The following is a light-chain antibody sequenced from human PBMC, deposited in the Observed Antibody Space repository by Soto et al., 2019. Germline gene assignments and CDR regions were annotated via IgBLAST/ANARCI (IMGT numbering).Light chain of an antibody. CDR1: QSVSSY. J-gene: IGKJ1*01. CDR2: DAS. V-gene: IGKV3-11*01. CDR3: QQRSSWPLT. Sequence: DIVLTQSPATLSLSPGERVTLSCRASQSVSSYLAWYQQKLGQPPRLLIYDASNRATGIPARFSGSGSGTDFTLTVSSLEPEDFAVYYCQQRSSWPLTFGQGTKVEI.